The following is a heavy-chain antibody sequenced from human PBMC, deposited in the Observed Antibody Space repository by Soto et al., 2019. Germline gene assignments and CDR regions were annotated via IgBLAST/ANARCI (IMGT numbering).Heavy chain of an antibody. Sequence: SETLSLTCSVSGDSINSDNYYWGWIRQPPGKGLEWIGSIYYRGNTYYNPSLKTRVTISLDKSKSQFSLKLNSVTAADSAVYFCAGLEGLATIPYFFDYWGQGTLVTAAS. V-gene: IGHV4-39*01. J-gene: IGHJ4*02. CDR2: IYYRGNT. CDR3: AGLEGLATIPYFFDY. CDR1: GDSINSDNYY. D-gene: IGHD3-9*01.